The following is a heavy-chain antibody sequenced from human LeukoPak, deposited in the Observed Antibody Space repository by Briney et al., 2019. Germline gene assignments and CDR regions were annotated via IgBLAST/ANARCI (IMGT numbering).Heavy chain of an antibody. D-gene: IGHD3-10*01. CDR2: FDPEDGET. CDR3: ATDSYGSGSYLTSFDY. Sequence: GASVKVSCKVSGYTLTELSMHWVRQAPGKGLEWMGGFDPEDGETIYAQKFQGGVTMTEDTSTDTAYMELSSLRSEDTAVYYCATDSYGSGSYLTSFDYWGQGTLVTVSS. J-gene: IGHJ4*02. V-gene: IGHV1-24*01. CDR1: GYTLTELS.